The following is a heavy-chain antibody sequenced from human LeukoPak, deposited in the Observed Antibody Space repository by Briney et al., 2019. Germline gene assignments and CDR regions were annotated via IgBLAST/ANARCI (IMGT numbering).Heavy chain of an antibody. J-gene: IGHJ6*03. CDR1: GGSISSGDYY. Sequence: PSETLSLTCTVSGGSISSGDYYWRWIRQPPGKGLEWIGYIYYRGSTYYNPSLKSRVTLSVDTSKNQFSLRLSSVTAADTAMYYCARDSYYYYYMDVWGRGTTVTVSS. V-gene: IGHV4-30-4*08. CDR2: IYYRGST. CDR3: ARDSYYYYYMDV.